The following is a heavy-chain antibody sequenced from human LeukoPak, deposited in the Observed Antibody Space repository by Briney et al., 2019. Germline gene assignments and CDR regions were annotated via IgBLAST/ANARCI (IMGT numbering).Heavy chain of an antibody. CDR2: ISGSGGST. D-gene: IGHD6-13*01. V-gene: IGHV3-23*01. J-gene: IGHJ4*02. CDR3: ANLESPRIALLG. CDR1: GFTFSSYA. Sequence: GGSLRLSCAASGFTFSSYAMSWVRQAPGKGLEWVSAISGSGGSTYYADSVKGRFTNSRDDSKNTLYLQMNSLRAEDTAVYYCANLESPRIALLGWGQGTLVTVSS.